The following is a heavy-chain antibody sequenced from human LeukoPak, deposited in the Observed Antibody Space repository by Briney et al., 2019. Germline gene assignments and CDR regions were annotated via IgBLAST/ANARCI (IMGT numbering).Heavy chain of an antibody. CDR2: IYYSGST. Sequence: PSETLSLTCTVSGGSISSSSYYWGWIRQPPGKGLEWIGSIYYSGSTYYNPSLKSRVTISVDTSKNQFSLKLSSVSAADTAVYYCARGRQWLVQYFDYWGQGTLVTVSS. CDR1: GGSISSSSYY. D-gene: IGHD6-19*01. J-gene: IGHJ4*02. CDR3: ARGRQWLVQYFDY. V-gene: IGHV4-39*01.